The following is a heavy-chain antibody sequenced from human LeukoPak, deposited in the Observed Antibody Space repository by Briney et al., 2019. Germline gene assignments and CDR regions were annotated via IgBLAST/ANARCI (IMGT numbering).Heavy chain of an antibody. J-gene: IGHJ4*02. CDR2: ISANGGST. Sequence: GGSLRLSCSASGFIISNYAMHWVRQAPGKGLEYVTAISANGGSTYYADSVKGRFTISRDNSKNTLYLQMSSLRAEDTAIYHCVKDLYRGDTSSWYYFDYWGQGTLVTVSS. CDR3: VKDLYRGDTSSWYYFDY. D-gene: IGHD6-13*01. CDR1: GFIISNYA. V-gene: IGHV3-64D*06.